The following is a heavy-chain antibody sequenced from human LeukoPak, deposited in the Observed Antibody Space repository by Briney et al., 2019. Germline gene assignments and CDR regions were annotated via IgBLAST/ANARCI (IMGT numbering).Heavy chain of an antibody. Sequence: TGGSLRLSCAASGFTFSSYAMHWVRQAPGKGLEWVAVISYDGSNIYYADSVKGRFTISRDNSKNTLYLQMNSLRAEDTAVYYCAREVTTVTTGYFDYWGQGTLVTVSS. J-gene: IGHJ4*02. CDR1: GFTFSSYA. D-gene: IGHD4-17*01. CDR3: AREVTTVTTGYFDY. V-gene: IGHV3-30*04. CDR2: ISYDGSNI.